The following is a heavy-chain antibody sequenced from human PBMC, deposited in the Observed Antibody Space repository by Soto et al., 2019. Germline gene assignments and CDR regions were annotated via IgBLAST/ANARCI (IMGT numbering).Heavy chain of an antibody. V-gene: IGHV3-23*01. J-gene: IGHJ6*02. CDR3: AKDSPILTV. Sequence: QPGGSLRLSCAASGLTFSIYGMSWVRQAPGKGLEWVSALTGSGDGTYYADSVKGRFTISRDNSKNTLYLQMNSLRAEDAAIYYCAKDSPILTVWGQGTTVTVSS. CDR2: LTGSGDGT. D-gene: IGHD2-8*02. CDR1: GLTFSIYG.